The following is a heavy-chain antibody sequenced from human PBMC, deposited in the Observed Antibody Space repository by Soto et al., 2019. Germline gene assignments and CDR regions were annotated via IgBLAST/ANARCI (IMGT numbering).Heavy chain of an antibody. V-gene: IGHV4-30-4*08. Sequence: QVQLQQSGPGLVKPSQTLSLTCTVSGDSISSDYYHWTWIRQSPGKGLEWIGYIHHSGSILYNPSLKSRVTISVDTSKNQFSLHLTSVTAADTAVYFCARGDDGGDSLDVWGQGTTVTVSS. CDR1: GDSISSDYYH. CDR3: ARGDDGGDSLDV. J-gene: IGHJ6*02. D-gene: IGHD2-21*02. CDR2: IHHSGSI.